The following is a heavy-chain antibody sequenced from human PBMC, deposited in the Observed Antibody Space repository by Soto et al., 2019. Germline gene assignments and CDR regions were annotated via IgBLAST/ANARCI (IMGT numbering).Heavy chain of an antibody. CDR2: ISYDGNNK. V-gene: IGHV3-30*18. CDR1: GFTFSSYG. D-gene: IGHD2-15*01. CDR3: AKDEVLVVAVARDYYGMDV. Sequence: QVQLVESGGGVVQPGRSLRLSCAASGFTFSSYGMHWVRQAPGKGLEWVAVISYDGNNKYYADSVKGRFTISRDNYKNTLYLQRNILRAEDTAVYYCAKDEVLVVAVARDYYGMDVWVHGTTVTVSS. J-gene: IGHJ6*02.